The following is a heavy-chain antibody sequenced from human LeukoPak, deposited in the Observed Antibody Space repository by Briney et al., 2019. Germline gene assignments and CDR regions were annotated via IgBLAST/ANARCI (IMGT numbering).Heavy chain of an antibody. CDR1: GGSFSGYY. CDR3: SRGPYDFWSGYYTRWFDA. Sequence: SETLSLTCAVYGGSFSGYYWSWIRQPPGKGLEWIGEINHSGSTNYNPSLKSRVTISLDTSKNQFSLKLSSVTAADTAVYYCSRGPYDFWSGYYTRWFDAWVQGTLVTVSS. V-gene: IGHV4-34*01. J-gene: IGHJ5*02. D-gene: IGHD3-3*01. CDR2: INHSGST.